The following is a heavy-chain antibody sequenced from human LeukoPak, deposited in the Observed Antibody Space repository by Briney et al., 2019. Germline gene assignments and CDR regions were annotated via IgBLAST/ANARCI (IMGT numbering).Heavy chain of an antibody. CDR2: IGGDHGGI. J-gene: IGHJ4*02. Sequence: GGSLRLSCAASGFTFSTHAMTWVRQAPGRGLEWVTVIGGDHGGIQYADSVKGRFIVSRDNSKSTLYLQKNSLREEDTAVYYCAKYCGGGCFRNFDYWGQGTLVTVSS. CDR3: AKYCGGGCFRNFDY. V-gene: IGHV3-23*01. D-gene: IGHD2-21*02. CDR1: GFTFSTHA.